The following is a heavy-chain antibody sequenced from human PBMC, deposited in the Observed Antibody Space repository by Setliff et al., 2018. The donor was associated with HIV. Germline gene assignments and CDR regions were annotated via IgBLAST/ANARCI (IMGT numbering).Heavy chain of an antibody. D-gene: IGHD1-7*01. CDR2: ISTGGHT. CDR1: GASISSGNYF. V-gene: IGHV4-61*02. J-gene: IGHJ4*02. CDR3: VRHPREEPQRNYKFDS. Sequence: SETLSLTCTVSGASISSGNYFWTWIRQPAGQRLEWIGRISTGGHTDYNPSLKSRLSISADTSRNHFSLQLTSVAATDTAIYYCVRHPREEPQRNYKFDSWGQGTLVTVSS.